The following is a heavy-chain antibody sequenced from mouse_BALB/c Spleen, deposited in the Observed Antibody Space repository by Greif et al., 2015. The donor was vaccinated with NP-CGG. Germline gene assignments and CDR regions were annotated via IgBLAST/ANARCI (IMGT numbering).Heavy chain of an antibody. D-gene: IGHD1-1*01. Sequence: VQRVESGAELAKPGAAVKMSCKASGYTFTSYWMHWVKQRPGQGLEWIGYINPSTGYTEYNQKFKDKATLTADKSSSXAYMQLSSLTSEDSAVYYCARLLRYAMDYWGQGTSVTVSS. CDR3: ARLLRYAMDY. J-gene: IGHJ4*01. CDR1: GYTFTSYW. CDR2: INPSTGYT. V-gene: IGHV1-7*01.